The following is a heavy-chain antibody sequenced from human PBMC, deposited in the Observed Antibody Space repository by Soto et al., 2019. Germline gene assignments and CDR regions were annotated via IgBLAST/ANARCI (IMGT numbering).Heavy chain of an antibody. CDR2: IGIAGDT. V-gene: IGHV3-13*01. D-gene: IGHD2-21*01. CDR3: ASANGGEHLDY. CDR1: GFTVSTYD. J-gene: IGHJ4*02. Sequence: EVQLAESGGGLVQPGASLRLSCAASGFTVSTYDMQWVRQVRGKGLEWVSAIGIAGDTYYAGSVKGRFTISREIAKNSLYLQMNSLRAGDTAVYYCASANGGEHLDYWGQGILVTVSS.